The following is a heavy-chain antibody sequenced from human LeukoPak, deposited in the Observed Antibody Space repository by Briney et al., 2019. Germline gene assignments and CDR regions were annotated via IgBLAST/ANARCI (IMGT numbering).Heavy chain of an antibody. CDR2: ISSSGSTI. J-gene: IGHJ4*02. D-gene: IGHD5-24*01. V-gene: IGHV3-48*03. CDR1: GFTFSSYE. Sequence: PGGSLRLSCAASGFTFSSYEMNWVRQAPGKGLEWVSYISSSGSTIYYADSVKGRFTISRDNAKKSLYLRMNSLRAEDTAVYYCARHGYNPLDYWGQGTLVTVSS. CDR3: ARHGYNPLDY.